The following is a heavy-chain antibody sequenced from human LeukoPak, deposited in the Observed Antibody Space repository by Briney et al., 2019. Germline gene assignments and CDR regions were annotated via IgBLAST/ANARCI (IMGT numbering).Heavy chain of an antibody. CDR1: GGSFSGYY. CDR2: INHSGST. CDR3: ARFEYCTNGVSDTSVYFDY. Sequence: SETLSLTCAVYGGSFSGYYWSWIRQPPGKGLEWIGEINHSGSTNYNPSLKSRVTISVDTSKNQFSLKLSSVTAADTAVYYCARFEYCTNGVSDTSVYFDYWGQGTLVTVSS. D-gene: IGHD2-8*01. V-gene: IGHV4-34*01. J-gene: IGHJ4*02.